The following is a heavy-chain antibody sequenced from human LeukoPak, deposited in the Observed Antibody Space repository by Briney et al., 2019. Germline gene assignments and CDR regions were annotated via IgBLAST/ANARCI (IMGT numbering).Heavy chain of an antibody. J-gene: IGHJ4*02. Sequence: GGSLRLSCAASGFTVSSNYMSRVRQAPGKGLEWVSVIYSGGSTYYADSVKGRFTISRDNSKNTLYLQMNSLRAEDTAVYYCARVAEAAAFDSWGQGTLVTVSS. V-gene: IGHV3-66*01. CDR2: IYSGGST. CDR1: GFTVSSNY. CDR3: ARVAEAAAFDS. D-gene: IGHD6-13*01.